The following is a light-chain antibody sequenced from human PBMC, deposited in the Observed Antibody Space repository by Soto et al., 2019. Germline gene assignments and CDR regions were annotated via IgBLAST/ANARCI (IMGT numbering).Light chain of an antibody. J-gene: IGLJ2*01. CDR3: SSYAGSDNLV. V-gene: IGLV2-8*01. Sequence: QSALTQPPSASGSPGQSVTISCTGTSSDVGGYNYVSWYQQLQGKAPKLMIYEVSKRPSGVPDRFSGSKSGTTASLTVSGLQAEDEADYYCSSYAGSDNLVFGGGTKLTVL. CDR1: SSDVGGYNY. CDR2: EVS.